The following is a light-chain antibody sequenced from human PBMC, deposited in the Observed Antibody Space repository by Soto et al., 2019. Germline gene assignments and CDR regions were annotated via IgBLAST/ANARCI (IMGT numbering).Light chain of an antibody. V-gene: IGLV3-9*01. Sequence: SYELTQPLSVSVALGQTARITCGGNNIGGKNVHWYQLNPGQAPVLVIYRDFNRPSGIPERFSGSNSGNTATLAISGAQAEDDADYYCQVWESSTVVFGGGTKLTVL. CDR1: NIGGKN. CDR2: RDF. CDR3: QVWESSTVV. J-gene: IGLJ3*02.